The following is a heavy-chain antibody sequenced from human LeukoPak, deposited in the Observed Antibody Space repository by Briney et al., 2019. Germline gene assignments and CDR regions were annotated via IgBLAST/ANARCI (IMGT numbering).Heavy chain of an antibody. CDR2: INPNSGGT. Sequence: ASVKVSCKASGYTFTGYYMHWVRQAPGQGLEWMGWINPNSGGTNYAQKFRGRVTMTRDTSISTAYMELSRLGSDDTAVYYCARDLGIAARYFDYWGQGTLVTVSS. J-gene: IGHJ4*02. CDR1: GYTFTGYY. CDR3: ARDLGIAARYFDY. D-gene: IGHD6-6*01. V-gene: IGHV1-2*02.